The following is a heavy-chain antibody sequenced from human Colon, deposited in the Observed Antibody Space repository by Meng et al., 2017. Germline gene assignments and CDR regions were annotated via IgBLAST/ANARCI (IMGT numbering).Heavy chain of an antibody. CDR2: IYYSGST. D-gene: IGHD1-7*01. V-gene: IGHV4-59*12. CDR1: GGSISSYY. CDR3: ARDPGIAGTIYFDY. J-gene: IGHJ4*02. Sequence: QVQLQESGPGLVKPSETLSLTCTVSGGSISSYYWSWIRQPPGKGLEWIGYIYYSGSTKYNPSLKSRVTISVDTSKNQFSLKLSSVTAADTAVYYCARDPGIAGTIYFDYWGQGILVTVSS.